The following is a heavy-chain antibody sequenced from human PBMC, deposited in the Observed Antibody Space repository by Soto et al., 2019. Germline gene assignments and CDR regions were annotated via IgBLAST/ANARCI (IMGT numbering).Heavy chain of an antibody. D-gene: IGHD3-22*01. CDR2: IYYSGST. Sequence: SETLSLACTVSGGSISSGDYYWSWIRQPPGKGLEWIGYIYYSGSTYYNPSLKSRVTISVDTSKNQFSLKLSSVTAADTAVYYCARAGGYYDSSGYSNDAFDIWGQGTMVTVSS. CDR1: GGSISSGDYY. J-gene: IGHJ3*02. V-gene: IGHV4-30-4*01. CDR3: ARAGGYYDSSGYSNDAFDI.